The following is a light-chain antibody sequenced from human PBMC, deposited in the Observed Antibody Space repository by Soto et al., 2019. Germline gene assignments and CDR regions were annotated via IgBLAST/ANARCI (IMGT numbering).Light chain of an antibody. CDR3: LYYDSSLSGNV. J-gene: IGLJ1*01. V-gene: IGLV1-40*01. CDR2: GNS. CDR1: SSNIGAGYD. Sequence: QSVLTQPPSVSGAPGQRVTISCTGSSSNIGAGYDVHWYQQLPGTAPKLLIYGNSHRTAGVQDRFSGYKSVTSASLAITGGEAEYEAEYCLYYDSSLSGNVFGTGTK.